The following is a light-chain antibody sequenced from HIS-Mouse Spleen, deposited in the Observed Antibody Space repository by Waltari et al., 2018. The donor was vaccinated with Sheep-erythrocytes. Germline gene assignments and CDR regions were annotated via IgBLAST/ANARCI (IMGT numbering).Light chain of an antibody. CDR1: QSVSSSY. V-gene: IGKV3-20*01. CDR3: QQYGSSPT. CDR2: GAS. Sequence: EIVLTQSPGTLSLSPGERATLPCRASQSVSSSYLAWYQQKPGQAPRLLIYGASSRATGIPDRFSGSGSGTDFTITISRLEPEDFAVYYCQQYGSSPTFGQGTKLEIK. J-gene: IGKJ2*01.